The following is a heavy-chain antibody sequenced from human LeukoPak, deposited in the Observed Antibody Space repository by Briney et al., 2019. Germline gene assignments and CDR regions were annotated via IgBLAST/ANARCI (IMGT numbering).Heavy chain of an antibody. V-gene: IGHV3-30*02. J-gene: IGHJ4*02. Sequence: PGGSLRLSCAASAFTFSAYGMHWVRQTPGKGLEWVAFIRFDGVNKYYADSVKGRFTISRDNSKNTLYLQMNSLRAEDTAVYYCARDGAAAGSIDYWGQGTLVTVSS. D-gene: IGHD6-13*01. CDR3: ARDGAAAGSIDY. CDR1: AFTFSAYG. CDR2: IRFDGVNK.